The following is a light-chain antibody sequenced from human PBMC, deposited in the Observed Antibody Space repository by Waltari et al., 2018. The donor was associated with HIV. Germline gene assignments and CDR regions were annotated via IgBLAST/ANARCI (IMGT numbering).Light chain of an antibody. V-gene: IGLV2-14*02. Sequence: QPALLQPASVSGSPVHSTTIPSSVATSLVRHNTLFSWYQQHPGRAPKLMIHEVTNRASGASTRFSGSKSGKTAYLTISGLQAEDEADYYCSSYVSSNTVVFGGGTKLTVL. CDR1: TSLVRHNTL. J-gene: IGLJ2*01. CDR3: SSYVSSNTVV. CDR2: EVT.